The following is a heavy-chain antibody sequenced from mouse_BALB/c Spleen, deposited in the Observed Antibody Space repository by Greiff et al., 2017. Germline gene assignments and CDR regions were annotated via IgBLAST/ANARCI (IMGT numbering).Heavy chain of an antibody. Sequence: EVKVVESGGGLVQPGGSRKLSCAASGFTFSSFGMYWVRQAPEKGLEWVAYISSGSSTIYYADTVKGRFTISRDNPKNTLFLQMTSLRSEDTAMYYCARSEGNYAMDYWGQGTSVTVSS. V-gene: IGHV5-17*02. CDR3: ARSEGNYAMDY. CDR1: GFTFSSFG. J-gene: IGHJ4*01. CDR2: ISSGSSTI.